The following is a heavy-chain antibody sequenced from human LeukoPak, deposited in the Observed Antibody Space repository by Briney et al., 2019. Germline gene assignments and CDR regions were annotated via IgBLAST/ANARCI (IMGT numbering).Heavy chain of an antibody. CDR2: VNPNSGNT. D-gene: IGHD1-26*01. CDR1: GYTFTSYD. V-gene: IGHV1-8*03. CDR3: ARDRSGSGDYFDY. J-gene: IGHJ4*02. Sequence: ASVKVSCKASGYTFTSYDINWVRQATGQGLEWMGWVNPNSGNTGYAQKFQGRVTITRNTSISTAYMELSSLRSEDTAVYYCARDRSGSGDYFDYWGQGTLVTVSS.